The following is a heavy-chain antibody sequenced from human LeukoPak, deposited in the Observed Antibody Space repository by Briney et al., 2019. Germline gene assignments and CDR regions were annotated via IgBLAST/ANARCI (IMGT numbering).Heavy chain of an antibody. V-gene: IGHV1-18*01. Sequence: GASVKVSCKASGYTFTSYGISWVRQAPGQGLEWMGWISAYNGNTNYAQKLQGRVTMTTDTSTSTAYMELRSLRSDDTAVYYCARDADTAIPGYFDYWAREPWSPSPQ. CDR3: ARDADTAIPGYFDY. CDR2: ISAYNGNT. J-gene: IGHJ4*02. D-gene: IGHD5-18*01. CDR1: GYTFTSYG.